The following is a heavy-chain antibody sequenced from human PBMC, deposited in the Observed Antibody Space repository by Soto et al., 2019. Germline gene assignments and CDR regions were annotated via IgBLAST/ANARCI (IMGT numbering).Heavy chain of an antibody. CDR2: ISATGGGT. D-gene: IGHD3-16*01. CDR1: GFILSNYA. V-gene: IGHV3-23*01. J-gene: IGHJ4*02. Sequence: LRLSCAASGFILSNYAMSWVRQAPGKGLEWVSLISATGGGTYYADSVKGRFTISRDNSHNTLYLQVHSLTAEDTAVYYCAKDRRAGGNSAFYFDFWGQGAQVTVSS. CDR3: AKDRRAGGNSAFYFDF.